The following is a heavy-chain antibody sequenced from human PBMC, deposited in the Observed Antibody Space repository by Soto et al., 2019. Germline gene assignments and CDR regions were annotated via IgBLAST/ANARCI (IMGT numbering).Heavy chain of an antibody. CDR1: GFTFSSYS. CDR2: ISSSSSYI. J-gene: IGHJ4*02. CDR3: ARDHRGGPDLRSY. V-gene: IGHV3-21*01. D-gene: IGHD3-16*01. Sequence: EVQLVESGGGLVKPGGSLRLSCAASGFTFSSYSMNWVRQAPGKVLEWVSSISSSSSYIYYADSVKGRFTISRDNAKNSLYLQMNSLRAEDTAVYYCARDHRGGPDLRSYWGRGTLVTVSS.